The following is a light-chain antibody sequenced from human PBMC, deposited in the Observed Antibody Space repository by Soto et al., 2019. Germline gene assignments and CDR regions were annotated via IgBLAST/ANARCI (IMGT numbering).Light chain of an antibody. Sequence: QSVLTQPPSVSGAPGQRVTISCTGSSSNIGARYDVSWYQQHPGKAPKLMIYAVTDRPSGVSSRFSGSKSGNTASLTISGLQAEDEADYYCSSYTSSSTLFGTGTKLTVL. J-gene: IGLJ1*01. CDR2: AVT. V-gene: IGLV2-14*01. CDR1: SSNIGARYD. CDR3: SSYTSSSTL.